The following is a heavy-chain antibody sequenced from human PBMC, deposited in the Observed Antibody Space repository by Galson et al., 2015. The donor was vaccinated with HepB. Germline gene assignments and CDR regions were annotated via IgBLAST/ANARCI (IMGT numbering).Heavy chain of an antibody. D-gene: IGHD3-10*01. J-gene: IGHJ4*02. CDR1: GYSFTTFW. V-gene: IGHV5-10-1*01. Sequence: QSGAEVKKPGESLRISCQGSGYSFTTFWITWVRQVPRKGLEWMGRIDTSDSWTDYSPSFQGHVTFSADKSITTAYLQWSSLKASDTAIYYCASRHYYYGSGTYYNVSVYWGQGTLVTVSS. CDR2: IDTSDSWT. CDR3: ASRHYYYGSGTYYNVSVY.